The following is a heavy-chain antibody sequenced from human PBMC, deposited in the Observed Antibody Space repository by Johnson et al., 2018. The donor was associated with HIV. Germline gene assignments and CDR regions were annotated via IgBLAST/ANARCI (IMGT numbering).Heavy chain of an antibody. J-gene: IGHJ3*02. Sequence: QVQLVESGGGVVQPGRSLRLSCAASGFNFNNYGMHLVRQAPGKGLEWVAVISYDGSNKYYADSVKGRFTISRDNSKNTLYLQMNSLRAEDTAVYYCARFTERYSGISIPHDAFDIWGQGTMVTVSS. V-gene: IGHV3-30*03. CDR2: ISYDGSNK. CDR3: ARFTERYSGISIPHDAFDI. D-gene: IGHD1-26*01. CDR1: GFNFNNYG.